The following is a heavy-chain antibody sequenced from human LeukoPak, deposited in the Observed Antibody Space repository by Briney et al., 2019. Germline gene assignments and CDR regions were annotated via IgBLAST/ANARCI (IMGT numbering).Heavy chain of an antibody. CDR2: ISSSSSYI. Sequence: GGSLRLSCAASGFTFSSYSMNWVRQAPGKGLEWVSSISSSSSYIYYADSVKGRFTISRDNAKNSLYLQMNSLRGEDTAVYYCAREECSGGSCYAYYYGMDVWGQGTTVTVSS. V-gene: IGHV3-21*01. CDR1: GFTFSSYS. D-gene: IGHD2-15*01. CDR3: AREECSGGSCYAYYYGMDV. J-gene: IGHJ6*02.